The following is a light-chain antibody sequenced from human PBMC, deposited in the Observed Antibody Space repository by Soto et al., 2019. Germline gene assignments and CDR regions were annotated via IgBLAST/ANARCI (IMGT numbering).Light chain of an antibody. CDR2: GAS. CDR3: QHYGRSAYT. V-gene: IGKV3-20*01. Sequence: EIVLTQSPGTLSLSPGERATLSCRASQSVSSNYLAWYQQKPGQAPRLLIYGASSRATGIPDRFSGSGSGTDFPLTIRRLEPEDFAVYYCQHYGRSAYTFGQGTTLEIK. J-gene: IGKJ2*01. CDR1: QSVSSNY.